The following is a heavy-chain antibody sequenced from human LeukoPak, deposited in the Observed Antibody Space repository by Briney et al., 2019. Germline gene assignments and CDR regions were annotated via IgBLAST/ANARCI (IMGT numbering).Heavy chain of an antibody. D-gene: IGHD6-13*01. J-gene: IGHJ4*02. V-gene: IGHV3-30*02. Sequence: GGSLRLSCAASGFTLSSYGMHWVRQAPGTLLEWVAFIRYDGSNKYYADSVKGRFTISRDNSKNTLYLQMNSLRAEDTAVYYCAKDFSSSWHAGIDYWGQGALVTVSS. CDR2: IRYDGSNK. CDR1: GFTLSSYG. CDR3: AKDFSSSWHAGIDY.